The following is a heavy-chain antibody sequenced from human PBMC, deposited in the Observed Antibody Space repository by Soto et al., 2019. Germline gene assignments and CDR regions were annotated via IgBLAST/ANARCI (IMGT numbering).Heavy chain of an antibody. Sequence: GGSLRLSCVASGFTVSNYWMHWVCQPPGKGLEWVSRIKNDGSGAYYADSVKGRFTISRDNAKNTLYLQMNSLRAEDTAVYYCTRGDGDYHDGNGYLGRHWGQGTLVTVSS. CDR3: TRGDGDYHDGNGYLGRH. CDR1: GFTVSNYW. D-gene: IGHD3-22*01. CDR2: IKNDGSGA. V-gene: IGHV3-74*01. J-gene: IGHJ4*02.